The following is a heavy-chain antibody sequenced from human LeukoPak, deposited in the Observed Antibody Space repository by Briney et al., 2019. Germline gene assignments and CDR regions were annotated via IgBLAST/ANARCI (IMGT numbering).Heavy chain of an antibody. J-gene: IGHJ3*02. D-gene: IGHD2-21*02. CDR1: GFFFDDYG. Sequence: GGSLRLSCAASGFFFDDYGMHWVRQVPGKGLEWVSGISWQSNTRKYADSVRGRFTISRDNSKNTLYLQMNSLRAEDTAVYYCARAMLAYCGGDCERNAFDIWGQGTMVTVSS. CDR3: ARAMLAYCGGDCERNAFDI. CDR2: ISWQSNTR. V-gene: IGHV3-9*01.